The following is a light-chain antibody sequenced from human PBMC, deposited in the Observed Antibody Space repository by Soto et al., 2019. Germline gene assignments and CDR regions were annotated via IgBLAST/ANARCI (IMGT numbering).Light chain of an antibody. V-gene: IGKV3-20*01. CDR1: QSVSSSY. CDR3: QQYSGSPVT. J-gene: IGKJ1*01. CDR2: GAS. Sequence: EIVLTQSPGTLSLSPGERATLSCRASQSVSSSYLAWYQQKPGQAPRLLIYGASSRATGIPDRFSGSGSGTDFTLTISRLEREDFAVYYCQQYSGSPVTFGQGTKVEVK.